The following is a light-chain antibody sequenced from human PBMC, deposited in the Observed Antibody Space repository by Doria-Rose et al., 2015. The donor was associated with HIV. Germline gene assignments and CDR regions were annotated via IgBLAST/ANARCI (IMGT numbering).Light chain of an antibody. CDR2: DAS. CDR3: QQYGTSRGT. CDR1: QRVKSSY. V-gene: IGKV3-20*01. Sequence: TQSPGTLSLSPGERATLSCRASQRVKSSYLAWYQQKSGQAPRLYIYDASTRSTGIPDRSSGSGSGTDFTLTISRLEPEDVAVYNCQQYGTSRGTFGQGTRLEIK. J-gene: IGKJ5*01.